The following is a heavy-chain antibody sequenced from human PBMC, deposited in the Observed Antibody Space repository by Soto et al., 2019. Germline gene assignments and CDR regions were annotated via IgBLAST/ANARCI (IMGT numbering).Heavy chain of an antibody. J-gene: IGHJ6*03. CDR2: INHLGSI. V-gene: IGHV4-34*01. CDR1: WGSRIDYF. CDR3: ARGGISHWAYFYYMDV. Sequence: SETLCLTYVVSWGSRIDYFWSWIRQPPGMALEWIGEINHLGSINYNPSLKSRVTMSVDTSKNQFSLTLNSVTAADTATYYCARGGISHWAYFYYMDVWDRGTTVTVSS. D-gene: IGHD2-21*01.